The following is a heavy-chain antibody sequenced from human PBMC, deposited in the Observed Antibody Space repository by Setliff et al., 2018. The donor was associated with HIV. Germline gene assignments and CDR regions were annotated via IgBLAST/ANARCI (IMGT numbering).Heavy chain of an antibody. CDR2: IHTSGNT. CDR3: ARIDPSKFWSHDY. J-gene: IGHJ4*02. D-gene: IGHD2-8*02. V-gene: IGHV4-4*07. CDR1: NGSINNHY. Sequence: SETLSLTCTVSNGSINNHYWSWIRQPAGKGLEWIGHIHTSGNTNNNPSLKSRVTISVDTSKNHFSLNLSSVTAADTAVYYCARIDPSKFWSHDYWGRGTLVTVPS.